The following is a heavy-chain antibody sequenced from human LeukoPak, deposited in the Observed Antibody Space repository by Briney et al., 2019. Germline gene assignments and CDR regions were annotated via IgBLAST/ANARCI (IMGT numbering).Heavy chain of an antibody. V-gene: IGHV1-69*01. Sequence: SVKVSCEASGGTFSSYAISWVRQAPGQGVGWMGGVIPMFGTANYAQKFQGRVTITRDDSTSTVYMELSSLRSEDTAVYYCARAAAGTYDSSGYWVYWGQGTMVTVSS. CDR1: GGTFSSYA. CDR3: ARAAAGTYDSSGYWVY. D-gene: IGHD3-22*01. J-gene: IGHJ4*02. CDR2: VIPMFGTA.